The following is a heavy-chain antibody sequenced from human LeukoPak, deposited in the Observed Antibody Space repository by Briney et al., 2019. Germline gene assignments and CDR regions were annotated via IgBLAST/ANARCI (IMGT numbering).Heavy chain of an antibody. V-gene: IGHV4-34*01. CDR1: GGSFSGYY. D-gene: IGHD6-13*01. Sequence: SETLSLTCAVYGGSFSGYYWSWIRQPPGKGLEWIGEINHSGSTNYNPSLKSRVTISVDTSKNQFSLKLSSVTAADTAVYYCAVGSRSSSWYYWGQGTLVTVSS. CDR2: INHSGST. CDR3: AVGSRSSSWYY. J-gene: IGHJ4*02.